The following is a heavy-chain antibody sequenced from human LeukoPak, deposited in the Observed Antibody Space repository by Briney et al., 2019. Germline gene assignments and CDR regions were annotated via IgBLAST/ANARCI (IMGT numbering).Heavy chain of an antibody. J-gene: IGHJ5*02. CDR1: GYTFTGYY. CDR3: ARLGELYNWFDP. V-gene: IGHV1-2*02. Sequence: ASVKVSCKASGYTFTGYYMHWVRQASGQGLEWMGWINPNSGGTNYAQKFQGRVTMTRDTSISTAYMELSRLRSDDTAVYYCARLGELYNWFDPWGQGTLVTVSS. CDR2: INPNSGGT. D-gene: IGHD3-10*01.